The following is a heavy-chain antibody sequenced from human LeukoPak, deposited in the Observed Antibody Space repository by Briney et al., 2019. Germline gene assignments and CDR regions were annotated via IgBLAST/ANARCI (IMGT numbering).Heavy chain of an antibody. J-gene: IGHJ4*02. V-gene: IGHV3-21*01. CDR2: ISSSSSYI. CDR1: GFTFSSYS. Sequence: GGSLRLSCAASGFTFSSYSMNWVRQAPGKGLEWVSSISSSSSYIYYADSVKGRFTISRDNAKNSLYLQMNSLRAEDMAVYYCARVVYSSGWSDYWGQGTLVTVSS. CDR3: ARVVYSSGWSDY. D-gene: IGHD6-19*01.